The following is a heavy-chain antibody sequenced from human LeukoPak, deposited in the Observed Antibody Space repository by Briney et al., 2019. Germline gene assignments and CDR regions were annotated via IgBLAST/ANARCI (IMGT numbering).Heavy chain of an antibody. J-gene: IGHJ5*02. CDR2: INPNSGGT. Sequence: ASVKVSCKASGYTFTGYYMHWVRQAPGQGLEWMGWINPNSGGTNYAQKFQGRVTMTRDTSISTAYMELSRPRSDDTAVYYCARGPARGYTRWFDPWGQGTLVTVSS. CDR3: ARGPARGYTRWFDP. D-gene: IGHD3-10*01. V-gene: IGHV1-2*02. CDR1: GYTFTGYY.